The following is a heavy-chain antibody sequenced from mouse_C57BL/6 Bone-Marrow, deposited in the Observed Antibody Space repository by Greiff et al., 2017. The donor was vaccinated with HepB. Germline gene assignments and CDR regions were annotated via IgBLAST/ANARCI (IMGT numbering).Heavy chain of an antibody. V-gene: IGHV5-16*01. J-gene: IGHJ2*01. D-gene: IGHD2-3*01. CDR3: ARTMMVLRRLYYFDY. Sequence: EVKLVESEGGLVQPGSSMKLSCTASGFTFSDYYMAWVRQVPEKGLEWVANINYDGSSTYYLDSLKSRFIISRDNAKNILYLQMSSLKSEDTATYYCARTMMVLRRLYYFDYWGQGTTLTVSS. CDR2: INYDGSST. CDR1: GFTFSDYY.